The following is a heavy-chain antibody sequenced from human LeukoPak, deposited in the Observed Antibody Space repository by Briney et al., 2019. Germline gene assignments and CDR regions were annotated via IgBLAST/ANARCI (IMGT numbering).Heavy chain of an antibody. CDR2: INTNTGNP. CDR3: ARVRCSSTSCQGTFDY. Sequence: GASVKVSCKASGYTFTSYAMNWVRQAPGQGLEWMGWINTNTGNPTYAQGFTGRFVFSLDTSVSTAYLQISSLKAEDTAVYYCARVRCSSTSCQGTFDYWGQGTLVTVSS. CDR1: GYTFTSYA. V-gene: IGHV7-4-1*02. J-gene: IGHJ4*02. D-gene: IGHD2-2*01.